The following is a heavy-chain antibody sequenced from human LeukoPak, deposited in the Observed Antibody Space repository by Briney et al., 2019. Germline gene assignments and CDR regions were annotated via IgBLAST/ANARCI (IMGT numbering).Heavy chain of an antibody. CDR3: ARAEALKFRDFDY. V-gene: IGHV3-21*01. CDR1: GFTFSNYS. Sequence: GGSLRLSCAASGFTFSNYSMNWVRQAPGKGLEWVSSITSSGSYIYYADSVKGRFTISRDNARNSLYLQMNSLRAEDTAIYYCARAEALKFRDFDYWGQGTLVTVS. CDR2: ITSSGSYI. J-gene: IGHJ4*02.